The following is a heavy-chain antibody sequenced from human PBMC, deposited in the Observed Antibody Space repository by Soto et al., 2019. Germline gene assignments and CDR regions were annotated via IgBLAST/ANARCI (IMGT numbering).Heavy chain of an antibody. D-gene: IGHD3-10*01. CDR2: VNNGGGGT. CDR1: GSTFSNPA. Sequence: PPRLPCAAPGSTFSNPAMPRVRQAPGKGPEWISTVNNGGGGTYYADSVKGRFTISRDNSKNTLYLQVSSLRAEDTAVYYCSKERLGRGIDYWGQGILVTVSS. J-gene: IGHJ4*02. CDR3: SKERLGRGIDY. V-gene: IGHV3-23*01.